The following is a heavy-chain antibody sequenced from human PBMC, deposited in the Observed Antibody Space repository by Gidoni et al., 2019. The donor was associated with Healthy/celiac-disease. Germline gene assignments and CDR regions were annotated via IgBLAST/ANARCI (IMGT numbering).Heavy chain of an antibody. CDR2: ISSSSSYT. J-gene: IGHJ5*02. D-gene: IGHD2-15*01. CDR3: ARWGYCSGGSCLDP. Sequence: QVQLVESGGGLVKPGGSLRLSCAASGFTFSDSYMSWIRQAPGKGLEWVSYISSSSSYTNYADSVKGRFTISRDNAKNSLYLQMNSLRVEDTAVYYCARWGYCSGGSCLDPWGQGTLVTVSS. CDR1: GFTFSDSY. V-gene: IGHV3-11*06.